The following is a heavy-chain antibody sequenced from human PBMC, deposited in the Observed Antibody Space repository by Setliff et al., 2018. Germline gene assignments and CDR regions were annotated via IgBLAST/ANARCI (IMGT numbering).Heavy chain of an antibody. CDR1: GESFSESFSGYY. D-gene: IGHD6-13*01. V-gene: IGHV4-34*01. CDR3: ARGDIAAPRYKLRFSAFDY. CDR2: INHSGST. J-gene: IGHJ4*02. Sequence: SETLSLTCAVYGESFSESFSGYYWNWIRQPPGKGLEWIGEINHSGSTNYNPSLKSRVTISVDTSKNQFSLNLSSVTAADTAVYYCARGDIAAPRYKLRFSAFDYWGQGTLVTVSS.